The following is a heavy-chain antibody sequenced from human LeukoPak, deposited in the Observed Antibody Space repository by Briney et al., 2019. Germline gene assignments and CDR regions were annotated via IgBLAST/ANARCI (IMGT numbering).Heavy chain of an antibody. J-gene: IGHJ4*02. V-gene: IGHV4-34*01. CDR3: ARARRNYYDSSGYLNY. D-gene: IGHD3-22*01. CDR1: GGSFSGYY. CDR2: INHSGST. Sequence: SETLSLTCAVYGGSFSGYYWSWIRQPPGKGLEWIEEINHSGSTNYNPSLKSRVTISVDTSKNQFSLKLSSVTAADTAVYYCARARRNYYDSSGYLNYWGQGTLVTVSS.